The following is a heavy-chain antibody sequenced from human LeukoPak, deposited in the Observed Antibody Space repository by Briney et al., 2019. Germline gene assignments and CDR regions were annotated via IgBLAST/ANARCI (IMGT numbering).Heavy chain of an antibody. J-gene: IGHJ4*02. D-gene: IGHD3-10*01. CDR1: GGSISSSSYY. Sequence: SETLSLTCTVSGGSISSSSYYWGWIRQPPGKGLEWIGSIYYSGSTYYNPSLKSRVTISVDTSKNQFSLKLSSVTAADTAAYYCARDPPITMVRGAITPYGYWGQGTLVTVSS. CDR2: IYYSGST. V-gene: IGHV4-39*07. CDR3: ARDPPITMVRGAITPYGY.